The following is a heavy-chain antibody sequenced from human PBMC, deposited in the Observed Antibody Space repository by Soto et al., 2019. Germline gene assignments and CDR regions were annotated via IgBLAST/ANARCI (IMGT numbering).Heavy chain of an antibody. V-gene: IGHV4-34*01. CDR3: ARVSGQYCSGGSCYFLRPAVNWFDP. CDR2: INHSGST. Sequence: SETLSLTCAVYGGSFSGYDWSWIRQPPGKGLEWIGEINHSGSTNYNPSLKSRVTISVDTSKNQFSLKLSSVTAADTAVYYCARVSGQYCSGGSCYFLRPAVNWFDPWGQGTLVTVSS. J-gene: IGHJ5*02. CDR1: GGSFSGYD. D-gene: IGHD2-15*01.